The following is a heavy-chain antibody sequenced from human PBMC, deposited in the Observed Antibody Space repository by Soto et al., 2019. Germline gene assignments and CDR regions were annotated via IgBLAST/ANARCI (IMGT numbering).Heavy chain of an antibody. CDR2: ISAYNGNT. Sequence: GASVKVSCKASGYTFTSYGISWVRQAPGQGLEWMGWISAYNGNTNYAQKLQGRVTMTTDTSTSTAYMELRGLRSDDTAVYYCARDDGNWNYDYYYYGMDVWGQGTTVTVSS. D-gene: IGHD1-7*01. CDR1: GYTFTSYG. J-gene: IGHJ6*02. V-gene: IGHV1-18*04. CDR3: ARDDGNWNYDYYYYGMDV.